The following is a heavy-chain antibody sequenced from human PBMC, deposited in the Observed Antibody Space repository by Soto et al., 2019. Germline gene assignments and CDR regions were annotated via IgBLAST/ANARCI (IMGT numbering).Heavy chain of an antibody. CDR2: INAGNGNT. Sequence: ASVKVSCKASGYTFTNYAIHWLRQAPGQRLEWMGWINAGNGNTKYSQKFQGRVTITRDTSASTAYMELSSLRSEDTAVYYCVRDNWNRRSDNWFDPWGQGTLVTVSS. CDR3: VRDNWNRRSDNWFDP. CDR1: GYTFTNYA. D-gene: IGHD1-20*01. V-gene: IGHV1-3*01. J-gene: IGHJ5*02.